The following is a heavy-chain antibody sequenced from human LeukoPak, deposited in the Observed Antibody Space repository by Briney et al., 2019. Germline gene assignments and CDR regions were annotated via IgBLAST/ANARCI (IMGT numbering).Heavy chain of an antibody. CDR3: ARTGNPATGDY. J-gene: IGHJ4*02. CDR1: GFTVSSNY. Sequence: GGSLRLSCAASGFTVSSNYMSWVRQAPGKGLEWVAVIYSGCSTYYADSVKGRFTISRDNSKNTLYLQMNSLRAEDTAVYYCARTGNPATGDYWGQGTLVTVSS. CDR2: IYSGCST. V-gene: IGHV3-53*01. D-gene: IGHD1-1*01.